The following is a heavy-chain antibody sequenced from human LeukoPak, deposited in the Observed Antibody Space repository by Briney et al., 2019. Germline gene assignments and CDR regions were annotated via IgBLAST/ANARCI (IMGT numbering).Heavy chain of an antibody. V-gene: IGHV3-30*02. Sequence: GGSLSLSCVASGFTFNTYGMHWVRQAPGRGLEWVAFIWYDGSDEYYADSVKGRFTISRDNSKNTVYLQMSSLRPEDTAVYYCAKGLKKLFFDYRGQGTLVTVSS. CDR2: IWYDGSDE. D-gene: IGHD2/OR15-2a*01. J-gene: IGHJ4*02. CDR1: GFTFNTYG. CDR3: AKGLKKLFFDY.